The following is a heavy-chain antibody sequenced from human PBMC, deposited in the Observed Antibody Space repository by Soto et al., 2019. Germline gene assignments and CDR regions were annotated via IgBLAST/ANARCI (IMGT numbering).Heavy chain of an antibody. V-gene: IGHV3-13*01. CDR1: GFTFSSYD. CDR3: ARWTRSRGYSSSWYDY. J-gene: IGHJ4*02. CDR2: IGTAGDT. Sequence: GGSLRLSCAASGFTFSSYDMHWVRQATGKGLEWVSAIGTAGDTYYPGSVKGRFTISRENAKNSLYLQMNSLRAGDTAVYYCARWTRSRGYSSSWYDYWGQGTLVTVSS. D-gene: IGHD6-13*01.